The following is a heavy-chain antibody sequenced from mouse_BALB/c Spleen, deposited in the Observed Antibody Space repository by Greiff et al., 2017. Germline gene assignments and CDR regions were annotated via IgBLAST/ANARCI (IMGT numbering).Heavy chain of an antibody. J-gene: IGHJ4*01. Sequence: VQLQESGAELAKPGASVKMSCKASGYTFTSYWMHWVKQRPGQGLEWIGYINPSTGYTEYNQKFKDKATLTADKSSSTAYMQLSSLTSEDSAVYYCARGAFITTVMDYWGQGTSVTVSS. CDR3: ARGAFITTVMDY. CDR2: INPSTGYT. V-gene: IGHV1-7*01. D-gene: IGHD1-1*01. CDR1: GYTFTSYW.